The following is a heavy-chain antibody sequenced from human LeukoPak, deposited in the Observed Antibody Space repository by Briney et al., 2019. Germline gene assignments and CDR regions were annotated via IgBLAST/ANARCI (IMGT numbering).Heavy chain of an antibody. J-gene: IGHJ4*02. D-gene: IGHD1-26*01. CDR1: GFTFSSYA. Sequence: GGSLRLSCAASGFTFSSYAMHWVRQAPGKGLEWVAVISYDGSNKYYADSVKGRFTISRDNSKNTLYLQMNSLRAEDTAVYYCARARTRLSIVGATGGYWGQGTLVTVSS. CDR3: ARARTRLSIVGATGGY. V-gene: IGHV3-30-3*01. CDR2: ISYDGSNK.